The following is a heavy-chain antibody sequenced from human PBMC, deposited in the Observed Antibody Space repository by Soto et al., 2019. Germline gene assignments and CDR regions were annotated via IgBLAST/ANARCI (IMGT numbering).Heavy chain of an antibody. Sequence: SETLSLTCTVSGGSISSSSYYWGWIRQPPGKGLEWIGSIYYSGSTYYNPSLKSRVTISVDTSKNQFSLKLSSVTAADTAVYYCAMLILTGYSVSWFDPWGQGTLVTVSS. D-gene: IGHD3-9*01. J-gene: IGHJ5*02. CDR2: IYYSGST. V-gene: IGHV4-39*01. CDR3: AMLILTGYSVSWFDP. CDR1: GGSISSSSYY.